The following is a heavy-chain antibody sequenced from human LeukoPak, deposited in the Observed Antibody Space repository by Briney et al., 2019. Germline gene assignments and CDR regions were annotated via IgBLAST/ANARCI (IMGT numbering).Heavy chain of an antibody. CDR3: AKERGSTTHFDY. CDR1: GFTFSSYG. CDR2: ISFDGHT. J-gene: IGHJ4*02. V-gene: IGHV3-30*18. Sequence: PGRSLRLSCAASGFTFSSYGMHWVRQAPGKGLEWVTVISFDGHTNYADSVKGRFTISRDNSKNTLYLQMNGLRDEDTAVYYRAKERGSTTHFDYWGQGTLVIVSS. D-gene: IGHD2-2*01.